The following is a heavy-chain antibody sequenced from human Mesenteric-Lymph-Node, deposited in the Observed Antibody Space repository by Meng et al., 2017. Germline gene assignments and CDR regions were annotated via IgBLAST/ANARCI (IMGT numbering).Heavy chain of an antibody. V-gene: IGHV3-48*03. J-gene: IGHJ4*02. D-gene: IGHD3-22*01. CDR2: ISSSGSTI. Sequence: SCAASGFTFSSYEMNWVRQAPGKGLEWVSYISSSGSTIYYADSVKGRFTISRDNSKNTLYLQMNSLRAEDTAVYYCAKVNYYYDSSGYYDYWGQGTLVTVSS. CDR1: GFTFSSYE. CDR3: AKVNYYYDSSGYYDY.